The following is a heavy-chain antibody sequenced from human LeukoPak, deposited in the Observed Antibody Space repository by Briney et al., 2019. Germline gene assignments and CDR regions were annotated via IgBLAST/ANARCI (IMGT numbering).Heavy chain of an antibody. V-gene: IGHV4-39*01. CDR1: GGSISSSSYY. D-gene: IGHD3-22*01. CDR3: ARREYYDSSGYR. Sequence: PSETLSLTCTVSGGSISSSSYYWGWIRQPPEKALEWIGSIYNSGSTYYNPSLKSRVTISVDTSKNQFSLKLSSVTAADTAVYFCARREYYDSSGYRWGQGTLVTVSS. CDR2: IYNSGST. J-gene: IGHJ4*02.